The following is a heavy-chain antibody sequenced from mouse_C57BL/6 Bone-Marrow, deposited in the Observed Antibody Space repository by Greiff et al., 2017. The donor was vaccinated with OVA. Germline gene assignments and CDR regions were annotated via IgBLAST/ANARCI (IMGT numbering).Heavy chain of an antibody. J-gene: IGHJ1*03. Sequence: VQLQQPGAELVMPGASVKLSCKASGYTFTSYWMHWVKQRPGQGLEWIGGIDPSDSYTNYNQKFKGKSTLTVDKSSSTAYMQLSSLTSEDSAVYYCARGYDYDGDWYFDVWGTGTAVTVSS. CDR1: GYTFTSYW. D-gene: IGHD2-4*01. V-gene: IGHV1-69*01. CDR3: ARGYDYDGDWYFDV. CDR2: IDPSDSYT.